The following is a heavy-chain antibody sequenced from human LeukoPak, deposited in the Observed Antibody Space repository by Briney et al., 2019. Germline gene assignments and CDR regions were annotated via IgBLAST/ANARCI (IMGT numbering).Heavy chain of an antibody. V-gene: IGHV3-48*03. CDR3: AGTQRYCGGDCYSDY. CDR1: GFTFSSYE. CDR2: ISSSGSTI. J-gene: IGHJ4*02. Sequence: GGSLRLSCAASGFTFSSYEMNWVRQAPGKGLEWVSYISSSGSTIYYAYSVKGRFTISRDDAKNSLYLQMNSLRAEDTAVYYCAGTQRYCGGDCYSDYWGQGTLVTVSS. D-gene: IGHD2-21*02.